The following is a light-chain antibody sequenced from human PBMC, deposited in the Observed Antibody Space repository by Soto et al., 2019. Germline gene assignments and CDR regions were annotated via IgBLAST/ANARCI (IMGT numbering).Light chain of an antibody. Sequence: DIVLTQSPGTLSLSPGERATLSCRASQTVRSNFLAWYQRKPGQTPRLLIYGASSRATGIPDRFSGGGSGTDFTLTISRLEPEDFAVYYCQHYGSSPPITFGQGTRL. CDR1: QTVRSNF. CDR3: QHYGSSPPIT. CDR2: GAS. V-gene: IGKV3-20*01. J-gene: IGKJ5*01.